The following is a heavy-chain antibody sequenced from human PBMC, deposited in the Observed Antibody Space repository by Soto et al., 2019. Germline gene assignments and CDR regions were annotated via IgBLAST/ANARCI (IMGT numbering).Heavy chain of an antibody. Sequence: SETLSLTCSVSGGSISSYFRNWIRQPPGKGLEWIGYIYDDESTNYNPSLEGRVTMLLDTSKNQFSLRLKSVTAADAAVYYCVSSRSAIYGDAFDVWGQGTKVTVSS. CDR2: IYDDEST. CDR3: VSSRSAIYGDAFDV. D-gene: IGHD2-2*01. CDR1: GGSISSYF. V-gene: IGHV4-59*03. J-gene: IGHJ3*01.